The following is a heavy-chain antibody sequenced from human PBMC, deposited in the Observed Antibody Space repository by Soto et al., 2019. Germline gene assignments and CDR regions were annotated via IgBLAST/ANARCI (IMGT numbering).Heavy chain of an antibody. J-gene: IGHJ4*02. CDR3: ARVIAAAGKGYYY. V-gene: IGHV3-48*02. Sequence: EVQLVESGGGLVQPGGSLRLSCAASGFTFSSYSMNWVRQAPGKGLEWVSYISSSSSTIYYADSVKGRFTISRDNAKNPLYRQMNSLRDEDTAVYYCARVIAAAGKGYYYWGQGTLVTVSS. CDR2: ISSSSSTI. CDR1: GFTFSSYS. D-gene: IGHD6-13*01.